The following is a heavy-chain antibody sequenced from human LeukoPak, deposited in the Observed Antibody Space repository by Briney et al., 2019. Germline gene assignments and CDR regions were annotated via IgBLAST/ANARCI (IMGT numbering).Heavy chain of an antibody. V-gene: IGHV3-66*01. CDR2: IYSGGST. Sequence: GGSLRLSCAASGFTVSSNYMSWVRQAPGKGLEWVSVIYSGGSTYYADSVEGRFTISRDNSKNTLHLQMNSLRAEDTAVYYCARGRRLDSSGWTYYYYYGMDVWGQGTTVTVSS. CDR1: GFTVSSNY. J-gene: IGHJ6*02. CDR3: ARGRRLDSSGWTYYYYYGMDV. D-gene: IGHD6-19*01.